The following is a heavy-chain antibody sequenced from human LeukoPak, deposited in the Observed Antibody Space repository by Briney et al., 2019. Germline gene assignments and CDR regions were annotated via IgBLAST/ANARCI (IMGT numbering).Heavy chain of an antibody. CDR1: GGSISSGDYY. CDR3: ARVSSPEYYYDSSGYYYFDY. V-gene: IGHV4-30-4*01. CDR2: IYYSGST. J-gene: IGHJ4*02. Sequence: SETLSLTCTVSGGSISSGDYYWSWLRQPPGKGLEWIGYIYYSGSTYYNPSLKSRVTISVDTSKNQFSLKLSSVTAADTAVYYCARVSSPEYYYDSSGYYYFDYWGQGTLVTVSS. D-gene: IGHD3-22*01.